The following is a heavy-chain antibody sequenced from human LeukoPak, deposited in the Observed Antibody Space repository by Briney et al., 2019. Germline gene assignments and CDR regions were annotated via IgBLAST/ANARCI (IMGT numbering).Heavy chain of an antibody. CDR2: ISYDGSNK. D-gene: IGHD1-26*01. CDR3: AREGGSYYEDYFDY. V-gene: IGHV3-30*04. CDR1: GFTFSSYA. Sequence: GGSLRLSCAASGFTFSSYAMHWVRQAPGKGLEWVAVISYDGSNKYYADSVKGRFTISRDNSKNTLYLQMNSLRAEDTAVYYCAREGGSYYEDYFDYWGQGTLVTVSS. J-gene: IGHJ4*02.